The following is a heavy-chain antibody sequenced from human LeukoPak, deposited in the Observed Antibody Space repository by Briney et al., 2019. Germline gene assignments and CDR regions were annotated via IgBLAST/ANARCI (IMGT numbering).Heavy chain of an antibody. CDR2: IYYSGST. V-gene: IGHV4-59*01. CDR1: GDSISNYY. D-gene: IGHD5-24*01. CDR3: ATARRDGYNLDWYFDL. Sequence: PSETLSLTCTVSGDSISNYYWSWIRQPPGKGLEWMGYIYYSGSTDYNPSLKSRVTIPVDTSKTSVSLKLNSVTAADTAVYYCATARRDGYNLDWYFDLWGRGTLVTVSS. J-gene: IGHJ2*01.